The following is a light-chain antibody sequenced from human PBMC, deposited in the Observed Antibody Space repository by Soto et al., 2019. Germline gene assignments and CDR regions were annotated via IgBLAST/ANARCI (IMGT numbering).Light chain of an antibody. J-gene: IGKJ1*01. CDR3: QQYHIWPPWT. V-gene: IGKV3-15*01. CDR2: GAS. CDR1: QRIRSN. Sequence: EIVMTQSPDTLSLSPGEGATLSCRVSQRIRSNLAWYQQRPGQAPRLLMYGASTRVDGIPARFTGSGSGTEFTLPISSLLSEDFAVYYCQQYHIWPPWTSGQGTKVELK.